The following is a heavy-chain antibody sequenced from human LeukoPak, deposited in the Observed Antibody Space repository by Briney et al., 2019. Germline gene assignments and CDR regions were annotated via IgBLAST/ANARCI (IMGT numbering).Heavy chain of an antibody. J-gene: IGHJ6*02. D-gene: IGHD3-9*01. V-gene: IGHV3-23*01. CDR3: ARESYNDILTGIGRDYYYYGMDV. CDR2: ISGSGGST. CDR1: GFTFSSYA. Sequence: PGGSLRLSCAASGFTFSSYAMSWVRQAPGKGLEWVSAISGSGGSTYYADSVKGRFTISRDNSKNTLYLQMNSLRAEDTAVYYCARESYNDILTGIGRDYYYYGMDVWGQGTTVTVSS.